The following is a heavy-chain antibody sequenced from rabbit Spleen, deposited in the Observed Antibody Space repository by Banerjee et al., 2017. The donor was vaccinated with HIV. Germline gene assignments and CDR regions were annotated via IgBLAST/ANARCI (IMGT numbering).Heavy chain of an antibody. V-gene: IGHV1S45*01. D-gene: IGHD2-1*01. CDR1: GFSLSGSYW. Sequence: QEQLVESGGGLVQPEGSLTLTCTASGFSLSGSYWICWVRQAPGKGLEWIACINTATGKAVYATWAKGRFTISKTSSTTVTLQMTSLTAADTATYFCARGSATMTMVITGYYLSLWGQGTLVTVS. J-gene: IGHJ4*01. CDR3: ARGSATMTMVITGYYLSL. CDR2: INTATGKA.